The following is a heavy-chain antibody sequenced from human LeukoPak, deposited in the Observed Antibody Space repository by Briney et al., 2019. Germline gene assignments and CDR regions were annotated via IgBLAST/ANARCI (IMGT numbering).Heavy chain of an antibody. J-gene: IGHJ5*02. CDR2: IIPILGIA. D-gene: IGHD2-2*01. CDR1: GGTFSIYA. V-gene: IGHV1-69*04. Sequence: SVKVSCKASGGTFSIYAISWVRQAPGQGLEWMGRIIPILGIANYAQKFQGRVTITADKSTSTAYMELSSLRSEDTAVYYCARAHIVVVDNWFDPWGQGTLVTVSS. CDR3: ARAHIVVVDNWFDP.